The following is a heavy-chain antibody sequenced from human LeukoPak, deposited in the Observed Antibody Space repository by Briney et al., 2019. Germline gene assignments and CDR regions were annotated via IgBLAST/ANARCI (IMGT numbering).Heavy chain of an antibody. Sequence: GGSLRLSCAASGFNFSTYGMHWVRQAPGKGLEWVSYISSSGSTIYYADSVKGRFTISRDNAKNSLYLQMNSLRAEDTAVYYCARVGGIAAAGAIDYWGQGTLVTVSS. CDR3: ARVGGIAAAGAIDY. V-gene: IGHV3-48*03. CDR1: GFNFSTYG. J-gene: IGHJ4*02. D-gene: IGHD6-13*01. CDR2: ISSSGSTI.